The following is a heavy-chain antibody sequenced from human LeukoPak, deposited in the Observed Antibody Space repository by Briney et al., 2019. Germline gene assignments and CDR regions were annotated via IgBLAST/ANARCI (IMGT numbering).Heavy chain of an antibody. CDR1: GGSISSYY. Sequence: SETLSLTCTVSGGSISSYYWSWIRQPPGKGLEWIGYIYYSGSTNYNPSLKSRVTISVDTSKNQFSLKLSSVTAADTAVYYCARGILYYDILTGYYWDYFDYWGQGTLVTVSS. D-gene: IGHD3-9*01. V-gene: IGHV4-59*01. CDR2: IYYSGST. CDR3: ARGILYYDILTGYYWDYFDY. J-gene: IGHJ4*02.